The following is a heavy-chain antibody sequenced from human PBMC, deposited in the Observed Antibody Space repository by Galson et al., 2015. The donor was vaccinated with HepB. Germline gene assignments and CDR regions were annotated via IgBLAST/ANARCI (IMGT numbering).Heavy chain of an antibody. CDR2: IIPIFGIA. V-gene: IGHV1-69*10. CDR1: GGTFSSYA. CDR3: ARGTGSHPAAFDI. Sequence: SVKVSCKASGGTFSSYAISWVRQAPGQGLEWMGGIIPIFGIANYAQKFQGRVTITADKSTSTAYMELSSLRSEDTAVYYCARGTGSHPAAFDIWGQGTMVTVSS. J-gene: IGHJ3*02. D-gene: IGHD6-13*01.